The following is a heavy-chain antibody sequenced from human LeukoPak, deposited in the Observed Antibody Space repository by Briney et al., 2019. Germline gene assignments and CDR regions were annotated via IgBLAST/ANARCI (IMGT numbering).Heavy chain of an antibody. J-gene: IGHJ6*03. V-gene: IGHV1-2*02. CDR3: ARRSNYDFWSGYYANYYYYMDV. Sequence: GASVKVSCKASGYTFTGYYMHWVRQAPGQGLEWMGWVNPNSGGTNYAQKFQGRVTMTRDTSISTAYMELRSLRSDDTAVYYCARRSNYDFWSGYYANYYYYMDVWGKGTTVTVSS. CDR2: VNPNSGGT. D-gene: IGHD3-3*01. CDR1: GYTFTGYY.